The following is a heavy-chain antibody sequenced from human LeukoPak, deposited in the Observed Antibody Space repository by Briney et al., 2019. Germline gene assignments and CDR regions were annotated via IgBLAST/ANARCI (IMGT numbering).Heavy chain of an antibody. D-gene: IGHD2-15*01. CDR1: GFTVISNY. Sequence: GALRLSCAASGFTVISNYMSWVRQAPGKGLEWVSVIYSGGSTYYADSVKGRFTISRDNSKNTLYLQMNSLRAEDTAVYYCARAHYCSGGSCYYRRGYYYYGMDVWGQGTTVTVSS. V-gene: IGHV3-53*05. CDR2: IYSGGST. J-gene: IGHJ6*02. CDR3: ARAHYCSGGSCYYRRGYYYYGMDV.